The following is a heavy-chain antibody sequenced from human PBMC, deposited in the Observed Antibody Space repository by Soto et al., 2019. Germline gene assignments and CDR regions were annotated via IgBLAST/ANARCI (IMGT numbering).Heavy chain of an antibody. J-gene: IGHJ6*01. D-gene: IGHD6-13*01. Sequence: GLEWMGGIIPIFGTANYAQKFQGRVTITADESTSTAYMELSSLRSEDTAVYYCARLNSIAAADTGYYYGMDVWGQ. V-gene: IGHV1-69*01. CDR2: IIPIFGTA. CDR3: ARLNSIAAADTGYYYGMDV.